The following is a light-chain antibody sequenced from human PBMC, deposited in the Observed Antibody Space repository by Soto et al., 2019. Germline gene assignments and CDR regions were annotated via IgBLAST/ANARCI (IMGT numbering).Light chain of an antibody. CDR1: QSLNIW. V-gene: IGKV1-5*03. Sequence: DIKMTQSPSTLSASVGDRVTITCRATQSLNIWLAWYQQKPGKAPKLLISKASSLESGVPSRFSGSGSGTEFSLTISSLQPDDFATYYCQQYKAYSYTFGQGTKLEMK. CDR3: QQYKAYSYT. J-gene: IGKJ2*01. CDR2: KAS.